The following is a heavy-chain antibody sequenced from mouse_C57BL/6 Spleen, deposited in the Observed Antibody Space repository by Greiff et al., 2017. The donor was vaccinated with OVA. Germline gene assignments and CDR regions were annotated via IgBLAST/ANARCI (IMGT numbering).Heavy chain of an antibody. CDR1: GYTFTIYW. CDR2: IYPGSGST. Sequence: VQLQQPGAELVKPGASVKMSCKASGYTFTIYWITWVKQRPGQGLEWIGDIYPGSGSTNYNEKFKSKATLTVDTSSSTAYMQLSSLTSEDSAVYYCARSYDYDPYYFDYWGQGTTLTVSS. CDR3: ARSYDYDPYYFDY. V-gene: IGHV1-55*01. J-gene: IGHJ2*01. D-gene: IGHD2-4*01.